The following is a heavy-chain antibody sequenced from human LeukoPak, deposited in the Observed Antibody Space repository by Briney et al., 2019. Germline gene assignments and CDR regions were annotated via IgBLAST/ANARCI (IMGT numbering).Heavy chain of an antibody. V-gene: IGHV3-30*18. CDR2: ISYDGSNK. CDR3: AKDLGITMVREGMDV. D-gene: IGHD3-10*01. CDR1: GFTFSSYG. J-gene: IGHJ6*04. Sequence: GGSVRLSCEASGFTFSSYGMHWVRQAPGKGLEWVAVISYDGSNKYYADSVKGRFTISRDNPKNTLYLQINSLRAEDTAVYYCAKDLGITMVREGMDVWGKGTTVTVSS.